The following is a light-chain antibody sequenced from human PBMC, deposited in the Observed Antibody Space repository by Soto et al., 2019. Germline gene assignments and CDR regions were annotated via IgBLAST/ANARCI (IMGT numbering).Light chain of an antibody. CDR1: SSDVGGYNY. V-gene: IGLV2-14*01. J-gene: IGLJ1*01. Sequence: QSVLTKPASVSGSAGQSITISCSGTSSDVGGYNYVSWFQQHPDKAPKVIIYEVNNRPSGVSNRFSGSKSGNTASLTISGLQAEDEADYYCSSFTSSITLVFGTGTKVTVL. CDR3: SSFTSSITLV. CDR2: EVN.